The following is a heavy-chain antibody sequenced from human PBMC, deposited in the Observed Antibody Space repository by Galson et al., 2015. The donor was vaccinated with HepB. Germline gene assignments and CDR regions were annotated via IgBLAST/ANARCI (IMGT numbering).Heavy chain of an antibody. CDR1: GFSLSTSGMR. Sequence: PALVKPTQTLTLTCTFSGFSLSTSGMRVSWIRQPPGKALEWLARIDWDDDKFYSTSLKTRLTISKDTSKNQVVLTMTNMDPVDTATYYCARHFTIFEVVPSPDAFDIWGQGTMVTVSS. V-gene: IGHV2-70*04. D-gene: IGHD3-3*01. J-gene: IGHJ3*02. CDR3: ARHFTIFEVVPSPDAFDI. CDR2: IDWDDDK.